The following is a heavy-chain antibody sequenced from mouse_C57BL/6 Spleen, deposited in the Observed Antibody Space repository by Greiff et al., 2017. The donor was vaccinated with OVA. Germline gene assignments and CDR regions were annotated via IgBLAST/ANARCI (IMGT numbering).Heavy chain of an antibody. D-gene: IGHD4-1*01. CDR3: ALTGYFDY. CDR1: GYTFTSYW. V-gene: IGHV1-64*01. CDR2: IHPNSGST. J-gene: IGHJ2*01. Sequence: QVQLQQPGAELVKPGASVKLSCKASGYTFTSYWMHWVKQRPGQGLVWIGMIHPNSGSTNYNEKFKRKATLTVDKSSSTAYMQLRSLTSEDSAVYYCALTGYFDYWGQGTTLTVSS.